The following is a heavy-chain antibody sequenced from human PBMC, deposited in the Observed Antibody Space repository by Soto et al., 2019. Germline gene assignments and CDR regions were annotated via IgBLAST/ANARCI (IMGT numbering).Heavy chain of an antibody. Sequence: QVQLVESGGGVVQPGRSLRLSCAASGFTFSSYGMHWVRQAPGKGLEWVAVISYDGSNKYYADSVKGRFTISRDNSKNTLYLQMNSLRAEDTAVYYCAPRRGEYSSSPEDWFDPWGQGTLVTVSS. V-gene: IGHV3-30*03. CDR1: GFTFSSYG. CDR2: ISYDGSNK. CDR3: APRRGEYSSSPEDWFDP. D-gene: IGHD6-6*01. J-gene: IGHJ5*02.